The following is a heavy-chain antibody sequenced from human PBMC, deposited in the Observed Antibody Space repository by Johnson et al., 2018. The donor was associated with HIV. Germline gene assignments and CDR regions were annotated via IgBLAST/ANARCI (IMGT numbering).Heavy chain of an antibody. CDR2: IWYDGSNK. V-gene: IGHV3-33*06. Sequence: QVQLVESGGGVVQPGRSLRLSCAASGFTFSSYGMHWVRQAPGKGLEWVAVIWYDGSNKYYADSVKGRFTISRDNSKNTLYLQMNSLRAEDTAVYYCAKVPPSRGPDAVDIWGQGTMVTVSS. CDR3: AKVPPSRGPDAVDI. CDR1: GFTFSSYG. J-gene: IGHJ3*02.